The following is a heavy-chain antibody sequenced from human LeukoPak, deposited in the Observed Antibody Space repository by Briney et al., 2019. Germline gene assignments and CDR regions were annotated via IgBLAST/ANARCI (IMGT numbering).Heavy chain of an antibody. J-gene: IGHJ3*02. Sequence: GGSLRLSCAASGFTFSSYAMHWVRQAPGKGLEWVAVISYDGSNKYYADSVKGRFTISRDNSKNTLYLQMNSLRAEDTAVYYCARVRVVVITIDAFDIWGQGTMVTVSS. D-gene: IGHD3-22*01. V-gene: IGHV3-30*04. CDR2: ISYDGSNK. CDR3: ARVRVVVITIDAFDI. CDR1: GFTFSSYA.